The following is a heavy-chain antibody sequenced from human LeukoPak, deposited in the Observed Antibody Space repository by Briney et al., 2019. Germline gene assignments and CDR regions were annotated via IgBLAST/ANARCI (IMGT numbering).Heavy chain of an antibody. V-gene: IGHV3-30*04. Sequence: PGRSLRLSCAASGFTFSTYAMHWVRQAPGKGLEWVALISYDGSNKYYADSVKGRFTISRDNSKNTLYLQMNSLRAEDTAVYYCARVDGIAVDGSEDYWGQGTLVTVSS. D-gene: IGHD6-19*01. CDR1: GFTFSTYA. J-gene: IGHJ4*02. CDR3: ARVDGIAVDGSEDY. CDR2: ISYDGSNK.